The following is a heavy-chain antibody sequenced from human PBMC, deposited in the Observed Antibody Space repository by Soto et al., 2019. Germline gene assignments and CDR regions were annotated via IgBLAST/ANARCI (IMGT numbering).Heavy chain of an antibody. CDR3: ATYYFGSGSYYRFDN. D-gene: IGHD3-10*01. CDR1: GYAFSFG. CDR2: ISASDGST. J-gene: IGHJ4*02. V-gene: IGHV1-18*01. Sequence: ASVKVSCKASGYAFSFGFSWVRQSPGQGLEWMGWISASDGSTNSAQKFRGRISLTTDTSTNTAYLDLLSLTSDDTAVYFCATYYFGSGSYYRFDNWGQGTLVTVSS.